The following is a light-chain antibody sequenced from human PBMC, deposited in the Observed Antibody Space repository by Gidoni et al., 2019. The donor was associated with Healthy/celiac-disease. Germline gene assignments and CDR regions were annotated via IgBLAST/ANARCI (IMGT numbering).Light chain of an antibody. CDR2: DAS. J-gene: IGKJ4*01. Sequence: DIQMTQSPSSLSASVGDRVTITCQASQDISNYLNWYQQKPGKAPKLLIYDASNLETGVPSRFSGSGSGTDFTFTISRLQPEDIATYYCQQYDNLPRLTFGGGTKVEIK. CDR1: QDISNY. CDR3: QQYDNLPRLT. V-gene: IGKV1-33*01.